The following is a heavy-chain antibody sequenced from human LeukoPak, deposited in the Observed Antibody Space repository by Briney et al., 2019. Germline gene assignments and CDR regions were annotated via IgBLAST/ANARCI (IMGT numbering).Heavy chain of an antibody. CDR3: ARGSSSSHHPALS. J-gene: IGHJ4*02. CDR2: FYYSGTT. V-gene: IGHV4-59*01. Sequence: SETLSLTCTVSGGSINSYYWSWIRQPPGMGLEWIGYFYYSGTTNYNPSLKSRVTISVDTSQNQFSLKLSSVTAADTAVYSCARGSSSSHHPALSWGQGTLVTVSS. CDR1: GGSINSYY. D-gene: IGHD6-13*01.